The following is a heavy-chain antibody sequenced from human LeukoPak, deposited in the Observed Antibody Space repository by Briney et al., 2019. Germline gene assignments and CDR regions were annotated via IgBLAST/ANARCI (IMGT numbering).Heavy chain of an antibody. CDR2: ISNSGSTI. J-gene: IGHJ4*02. D-gene: IGHD6-6*01. CDR3: AKDSSSSVWGGSFDC. CDR1: TFTFSSYE. Sequence: PGGSLRLSCAASTFTFSSYEMIRVRQAPGRGLEWVSYISNSGSTIYYADSVKGRFTISRDNSKNTLYLQMNSLRAEDTAVYYCAKDSSSSVWGGSFDCWGQGTLVTVSS. V-gene: IGHV3-48*03.